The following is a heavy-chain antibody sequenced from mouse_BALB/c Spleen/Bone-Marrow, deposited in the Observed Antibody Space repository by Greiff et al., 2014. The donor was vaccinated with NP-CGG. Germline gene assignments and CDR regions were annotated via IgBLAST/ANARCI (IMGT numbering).Heavy chain of an antibody. J-gene: IGHJ2*01. D-gene: IGHD1-2*01. CDR3: ASDYYGHYFNY. CDR2: IDPANGNT. V-gene: IGHV14-3*02. CDR1: GFNIKDTY. Sequence: EVQLQQSGAELVKPGASVKLSCTASGFNIKDTYMHWVKQRPEQGLEWIGRIDPANGNTKYDPKFQGRATITADTSSNTAYLQLSRLTSEDTAVYYCASDYYGHYFNYWGQDTTLTVS.